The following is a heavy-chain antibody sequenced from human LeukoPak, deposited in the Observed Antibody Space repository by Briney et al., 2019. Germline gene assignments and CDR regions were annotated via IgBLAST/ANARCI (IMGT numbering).Heavy chain of an antibody. J-gene: IGHJ4*02. CDR3: ARHGGYSSSWYSAKYYFDY. Sequence: PSETLSLTCTVSGGSISSYYWSWIRQPPGKGLEWIGYIYYSGSTNYNPSLKSRVTISVDTSKNQFSLKLSSVTAADTAVYYCARHGGYSSSWYSAKYYFDYWGQGTLVTVSS. D-gene: IGHD6-13*01. V-gene: IGHV4-59*01. CDR1: GGSISSYY. CDR2: IYYSGST.